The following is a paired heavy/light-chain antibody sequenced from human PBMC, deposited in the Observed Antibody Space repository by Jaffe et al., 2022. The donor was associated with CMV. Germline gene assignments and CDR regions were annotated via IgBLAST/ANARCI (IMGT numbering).Light chain of an antibody. J-gene: IGLJ3*02. V-gene: IGLV2-14*03. Sequence: QSALTQPASVSGSPGQSITISCTGTSSDFGSYNSVSWYQQHPGKAPKLLIYNVNNRPSGVSNRFSASKSGNTASLTISGLQAEDEADYYCTSYAISSTWVFGGGTSLTVL. CDR3: TSYAISSTWV. CDR1: SSDFGSYNS. CDR2: NVN.
Heavy chain of an antibody. Sequence: QVQLVESGGDLVKPGGSLRLSCAASGFTLSDYYMSWIRQAPGKGLEFISYISSGSTIYYADSVKGRFTISRDNAENSLYLQMNSLRADDTAVYYCARGDWFLYYFAYWGQGTLVTVSS. J-gene: IGHJ4*02. CDR3: ARGDWFLYYFAY. CDR1: GFTLSDYY. CDR2: ISSGSTI. V-gene: IGHV3-11*01. D-gene: IGHD3-9*01.